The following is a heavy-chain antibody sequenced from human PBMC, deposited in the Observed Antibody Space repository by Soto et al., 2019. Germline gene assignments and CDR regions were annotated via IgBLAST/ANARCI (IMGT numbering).Heavy chain of an antibody. J-gene: IGHJ4*02. V-gene: IGHV4-59*01. D-gene: IGHD6-13*01. Sequence: SETLSLTCTVSGGSIISNYWTWSRQPPGKGLEWIGYVYNSGSTNYNPSLKSRVTISEDTSKSQFSLKVNSMTAADTAVYYCARYRREAVAGYTLDNWGQGILVTVSS. CDR1: GGSIISNY. CDR3: ARYRREAVAGYTLDN. CDR2: VYNSGST.